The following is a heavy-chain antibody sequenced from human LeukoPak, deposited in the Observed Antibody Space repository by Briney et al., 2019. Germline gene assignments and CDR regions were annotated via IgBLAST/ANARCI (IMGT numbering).Heavy chain of an antibody. CDR2: IYHSGST. J-gene: IGHJ3*02. V-gene: IGHV4-38-2*01. CDR1: GYSISSGYY. CDR3: ARANQNVLRFLEWLSAFDI. Sequence: SETLSLTCAVSGYSISSGYYWGWIRQPPGKRLEWIGSIYHSGSTYYNPSLKSRVTISVDTSKNQFSLKLSSVTAADTAVYYCARANQNVLRFLEWLSAFDIWGQGTMVTVSS. D-gene: IGHD3-3*01.